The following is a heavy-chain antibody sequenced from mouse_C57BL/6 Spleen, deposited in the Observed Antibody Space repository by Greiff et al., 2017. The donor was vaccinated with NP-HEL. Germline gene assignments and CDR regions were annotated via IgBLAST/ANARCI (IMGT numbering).Heavy chain of an antibody. D-gene: IGHD1-1*01. Sequence: VQLKQSGAELVKPGASVTLSCTASGFNITDYYMHWVKQRTEQGLEWIGRIDPEAGETTYAPKFQGKATITADTSSNTAYLQLSSLTSEDTAVYYCARDGSRYYYAMDYWGQGTSVTVSS. CDR3: ARDGSRYYYAMDY. J-gene: IGHJ4*01. CDR2: IDPEAGET. V-gene: IGHV14-2*01. CDR1: GFNITDYY.